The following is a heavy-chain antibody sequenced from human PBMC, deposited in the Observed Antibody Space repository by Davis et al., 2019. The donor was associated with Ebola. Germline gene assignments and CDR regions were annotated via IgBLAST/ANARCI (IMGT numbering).Heavy chain of an antibody. CDR3: ARALYYYGSGSYNTFDI. CDR1: GGSISSGDYY. Sequence: LRLSCTVSGGSISSGDYYWSWIRQPPGKGLEWIGYIYYSGSTYYKPSLKSRLTISLGTSKKQFSLNLSSVTAADTAVYYCARALYYYGSGSYNTFDIWGQGTMVTVSS. J-gene: IGHJ3*02. V-gene: IGHV4-30-4*08. CDR2: IYYSGST. D-gene: IGHD3-10*01.